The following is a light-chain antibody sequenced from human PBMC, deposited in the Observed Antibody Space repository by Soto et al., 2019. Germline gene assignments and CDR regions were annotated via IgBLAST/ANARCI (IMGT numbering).Light chain of an antibody. CDR1: QGISSY. Sequence: IQLTQSPSSLSASVGDRVTITGRPSQGISSYLAWYQQKPGKAPKLLIYAASTLQSGVPSRFSGSGSGTDFTLTISSLQPEDFATYYCQQLNSYPHITFGQGTRLEIK. J-gene: IGKJ5*01. CDR3: QQLNSYPHIT. V-gene: IGKV1-9*01. CDR2: AAS.